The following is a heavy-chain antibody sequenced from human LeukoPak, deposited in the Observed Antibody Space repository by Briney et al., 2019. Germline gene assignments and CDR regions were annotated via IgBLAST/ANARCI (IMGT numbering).Heavy chain of an antibody. V-gene: IGHV4-38-2*02. CDR3: ASHTRSYYPFDY. CDR1: GYSISSGYY. J-gene: IGHJ4*02. D-gene: IGHD3-10*01. Sequence: SETLSLTCTVSGYSISSGYYWGWIRQPPGKGLEWIGSIYHSGSTYYNPSLKSRVTISVDTSKNQFSLKLSSVTAADTAVYYCASHTRSYYPFDYWGQGTLVTVSS. CDR2: IYHSGST.